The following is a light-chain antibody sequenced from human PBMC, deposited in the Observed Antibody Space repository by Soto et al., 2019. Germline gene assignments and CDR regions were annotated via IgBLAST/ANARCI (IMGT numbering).Light chain of an antibody. J-gene: IGKJ2*01. CDR1: QSVSSNY. CDR2: GVT. CDR3: QQRSNWPPRYT. V-gene: IGKV3D-20*02. Sequence: ETVLTQSPGTLSLSPGDRATLSCRASQSVSSNYLAWYQQIPGQAPRLLMYGVTIRATGVPDRFSGSGSGTDFTLTISSLEPEDFAVYYCQQRSNWPPRYTFGQGTKLEIK.